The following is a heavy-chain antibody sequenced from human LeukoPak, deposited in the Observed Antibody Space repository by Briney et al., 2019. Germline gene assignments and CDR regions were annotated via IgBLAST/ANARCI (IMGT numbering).Heavy chain of an antibody. V-gene: IGHV4-59*01. Sequence: SETLSLTCTVSAGSISSYYWSWIRQPPGKGLEWIGYISYSGSTNYNPSLKSRVTISVDTSKNQFSLKLSSVTAADTAVYYCARGITMVRGVNHFDYWGQGTLVTVSS. CDR3: ARGITMVRGVNHFDY. J-gene: IGHJ4*02. D-gene: IGHD3-10*01. CDR2: ISYSGST. CDR1: AGSISSYY.